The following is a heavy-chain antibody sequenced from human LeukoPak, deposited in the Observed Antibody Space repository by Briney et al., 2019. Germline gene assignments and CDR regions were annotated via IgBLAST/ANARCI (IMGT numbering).Heavy chain of an antibody. CDR2: INPSGGST. J-gene: IGHJ4*02. Sequence: GASVKVSCKASGYTFTSYYMHWVRQAPGQGLEWMGIINPSGGSTSYAQKFQGRVTMTRDTSTSTVYMELSSLRSEDTAVYYCARAPRPPLAVVITTHEAFFDYWGQGTLVTVSS. V-gene: IGHV1-46*01. CDR1: GYTFTSYY. D-gene: IGHD3-22*01. CDR3: ARAPRPPLAVVITTHEAFFDY.